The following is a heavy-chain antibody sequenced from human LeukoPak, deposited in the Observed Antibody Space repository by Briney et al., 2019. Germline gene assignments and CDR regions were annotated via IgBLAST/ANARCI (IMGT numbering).Heavy chain of an antibody. J-gene: IGHJ6*02. CDR2: INHSGST. D-gene: IGHD3-3*01. CDR1: GGSFSGYY. CDR3: ARVKGTARPFIFGMDV. Sequence: SETLSLTCAVYGGSFSGYYWSWIRQPPGKGLEWIGEINHSGSTNYNPSLKSRVTISVDTSKNHFSLRLSSVTAADTAVYYCARVKGTARPFIFGMDVWGQGTTVTVSS. V-gene: IGHV4-34*01.